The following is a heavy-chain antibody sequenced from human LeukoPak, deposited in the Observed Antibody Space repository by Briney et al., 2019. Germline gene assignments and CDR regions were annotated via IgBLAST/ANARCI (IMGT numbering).Heavy chain of an antibody. CDR2: ISGSGGST. Sequence: TGASLRLSCAASGFTFSSYAMSWVRQAPGKGLEWVSAISGSGGSTYYADSVKGRFTISRDNSKNTLYLQMNSLRAEDTAVYYCAKVGGPIVLMVYATHGMDAWGQGTTVTVSS. J-gene: IGHJ6*02. V-gene: IGHV3-23*01. CDR1: GFTFSSYA. D-gene: IGHD2-8*01. CDR3: AKVGGPIVLMVYATHGMDA.